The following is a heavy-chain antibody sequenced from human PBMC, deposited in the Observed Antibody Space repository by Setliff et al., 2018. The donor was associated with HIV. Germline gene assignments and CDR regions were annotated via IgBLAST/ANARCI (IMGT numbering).Heavy chain of an antibody. D-gene: IGHD4-17*01. Sequence: ASVKVSCKASGYTFTSYGISWVRQAPGQGLERMGWIGAYNGNTNYAQKLQGRVTMTTDTSTSTAYMELRSLRSDDTAVYYCARLMLEVTVTTVWFDPWGQGTLVTVSS. J-gene: IGHJ5*02. CDR1: GYTFTSYG. CDR3: ARLMLEVTVTTVWFDP. CDR2: IGAYNGNT. V-gene: IGHV1-18*01.